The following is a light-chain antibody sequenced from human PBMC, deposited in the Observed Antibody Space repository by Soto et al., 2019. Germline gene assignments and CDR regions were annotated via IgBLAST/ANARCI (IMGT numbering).Light chain of an antibody. CDR3: QQYYNWPPYS. V-gene: IGKV3-15*01. Sequence: ELVMTQSPATLSVSPGERATLSCRASQSVSSNLAWYQQKPGKAPRLLIYVASSRATGIPARFSGSGSGTDFTLTISSLQSEDFAVYYCQQYYNWPPYSFGQGTKLEIK. CDR1: QSVSSN. J-gene: IGKJ2*01. CDR2: VAS.